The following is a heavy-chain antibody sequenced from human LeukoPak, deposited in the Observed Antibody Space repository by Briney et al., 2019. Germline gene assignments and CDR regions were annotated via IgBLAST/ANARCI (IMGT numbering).Heavy chain of an antibody. Sequence: ASVKVSCKASGYTFTSYAISWVRQAPGQGLEWMGWINPNSGGTNYAQKFHGRVTMTRDTSISTAYMELSRLRSDDTAVYYCARGQRYFDWSRHYYYMDVWGKGTTVTISS. CDR2: INPNSGGT. D-gene: IGHD3-9*01. J-gene: IGHJ6*03. CDR1: GYTFTSYA. CDR3: ARGQRYFDWSRHYYYMDV. V-gene: IGHV1-2*02.